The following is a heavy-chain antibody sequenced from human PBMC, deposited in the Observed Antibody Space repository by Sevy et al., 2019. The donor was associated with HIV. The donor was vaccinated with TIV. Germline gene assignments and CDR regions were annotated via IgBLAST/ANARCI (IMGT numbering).Heavy chain of an antibody. J-gene: IGHJ4*02. CDR2: VSRNGGTP. V-gene: IGHV3-23*01. CDR1: GFTFGGYM. Sequence: GGSLRLSCAGSGFTFGGYMMNWVRQAPGRGLEWVARVSRNGGTPEYGDSAKGRFTISRDNSKNTVNLQLKELRAEDTALYYCVKEGRDDFNPYLDFWGQGILVTVSS. CDR3: VKEGRDDFNPYLDF. D-gene: IGHD3-10*01.